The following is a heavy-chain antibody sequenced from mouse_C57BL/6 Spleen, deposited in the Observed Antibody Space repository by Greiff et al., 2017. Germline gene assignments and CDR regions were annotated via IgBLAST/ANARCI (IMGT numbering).Heavy chain of an antibody. D-gene: IGHD1-1*01. CDR2: IRSKSNNYAT. CDR3: VTKGSGFAY. V-gene: IGHV10-1*01. CDR1: GFSFNTYA. J-gene: IGHJ3*01. Sequence: EVMLVESGGGLVQPKGSLKLSCAASGFSFNTYAMNWVRQAPGKGLEWVARIRSKSNNYATYYADSVKDRFTISRDDSESMLYLQMNNLKTEDTAMYYCVTKGSGFAYWGQGTLVTVSA.